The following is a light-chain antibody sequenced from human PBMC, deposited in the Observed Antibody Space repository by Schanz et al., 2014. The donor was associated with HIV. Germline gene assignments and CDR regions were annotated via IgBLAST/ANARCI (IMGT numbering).Light chain of an antibody. Sequence: AIRITQSPSSLSASTGDRVTITCRASQTISNYLAWYQQKPGKAPKLLIYAASTLPSGVPSRFSGSGSETEFTLTISCLQSEDFAIYYCQQYYSYPWTFDQGTKVEIK. CDR3: QQYYSYPWT. V-gene: IGKV1-8*01. CDR1: QTISNY. J-gene: IGKJ1*01. CDR2: AAS.